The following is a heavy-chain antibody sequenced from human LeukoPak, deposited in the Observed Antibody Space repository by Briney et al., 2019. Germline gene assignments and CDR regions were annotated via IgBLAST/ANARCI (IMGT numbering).Heavy chain of an antibody. Sequence: SVKVSFKASGYTFTSYGISWVRQAPGQGLEWMGWISAYNGNTNYAQKLQGRVTMTTDTSTSTACMELRSLRSDDTAVYYCARMILLLGDVLTVPPRGFDYWGQGTLVTVSS. CDR1: GYTFTSYG. V-gene: IGHV1-18*01. CDR2: ISAYNGNT. D-gene: IGHD3-9*01. CDR3: ARMILLLGDVLTVPPRGFDY. J-gene: IGHJ4*02.